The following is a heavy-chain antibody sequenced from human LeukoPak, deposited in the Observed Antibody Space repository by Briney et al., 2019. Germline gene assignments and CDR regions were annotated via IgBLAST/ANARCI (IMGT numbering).Heavy chain of an antibody. CDR2: IYHSGST. D-gene: IGHD6-6*01. J-gene: IGHJ4*02. CDR3: ATQKGGSSSPEDY. V-gene: IGHV4-38-2*01. Sequence: KPSETLSLTCAVSGYSISSGYYWGWIRQPPGKGLEWIGSIYHSGSTHYNPSLKSRVTMSVDTSKNQFSLKLSSVTAVDTAVYYCATQKGGSSSPEDYWGQGTLVTVSS. CDR1: GYSISSGYY.